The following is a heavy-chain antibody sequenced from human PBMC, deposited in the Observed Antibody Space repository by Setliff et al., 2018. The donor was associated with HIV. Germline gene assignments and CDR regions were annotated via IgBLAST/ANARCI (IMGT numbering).Heavy chain of an antibody. CDR3: ARHDGGGWYVRVLATSFDY. V-gene: IGHV4-39*01. D-gene: IGHD6-19*01. CDR1: GGSISSSSYY. J-gene: IGHJ4*02. CDR2: IYYSGRT. Sequence: PSETLSLTCTVSGGSISSSSYYWGWIRQPPGKGLEWIGSIYYSGRTYYNPSLKSRVTISVDTSKNQFSLKLSSVTAADTAVYYCARHDGGGWYVRVLATSFDYWGQGTPVTVSS.